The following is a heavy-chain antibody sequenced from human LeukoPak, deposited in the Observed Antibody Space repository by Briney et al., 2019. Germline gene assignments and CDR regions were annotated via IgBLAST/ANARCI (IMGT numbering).Heavy chain of an antibody. CDR2: IYCSGST. CDR1: GGSISRSTTY. CDR3: ARLTSGHFDY. J-gene: IGHJ4*02. D-gene: IGHD3-10*01. V-gene: IGHV4-39*01. Sequence: SETLSHTCTDPGGSISRSTTYWGSIRQPPGKGLEWIATIYCSGSTYYNPSLKSRVTISADTSKNQFSLKLSSVTAADTAVYYCARLTSGHFDYWGQRTLVTGSS.